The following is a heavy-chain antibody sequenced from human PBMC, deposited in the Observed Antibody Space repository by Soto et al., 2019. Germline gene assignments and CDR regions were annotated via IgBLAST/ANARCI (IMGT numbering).Heavy chain of an antibody. CDR3: ANIVVVPAALPLDV. CDR2: ISYDGSNK. V-gene: IGHV3-30-3*01. Sequence: PGGSLRLSCAASGFTFSSYATHWVRQAPGKGLEWVAVISYDGSNKYYADSVKGRFTISRDNSKNTLYLQMNSLRAEDTAVYYCANIVVVPAALPLDVWGQGTTVTVSS. J-gene: IGHJ6*02. CDR1: GFTFSSYA. D-gene: IGHD2-2*01.